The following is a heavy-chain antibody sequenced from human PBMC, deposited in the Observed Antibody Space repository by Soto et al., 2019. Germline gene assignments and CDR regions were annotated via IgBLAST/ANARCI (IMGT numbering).Heavy chain of an antibody. Sequence: GGSLRLSCAASGFTFSSYSMNWVRQAPGKGLEWVSYISSSSSTMYYADSVKGRFTISRDNAKNSLYLQMNSLRDEDTAGYYCVRFWVYTQQLALPCGMDVWGQGTTVTVSS. CDR1: GFTFSSYS. CDR2: ISSSSSTM. D-gene: IGHD6-13*01. CDR3: VRFWVYTQQLALPCGMDV. V-gene: IGHV3-48*02. J-gene: IGHJ6*02.